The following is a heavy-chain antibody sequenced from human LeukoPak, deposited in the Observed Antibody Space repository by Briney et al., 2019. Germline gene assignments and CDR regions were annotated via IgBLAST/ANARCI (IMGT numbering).Heavy chain of an antibody. J-gene: IGHJ6*02. CDR2: ISGGGTP. CDR1: GFTFSSYW. V-gene: IGHV3-53*01. D-gene: IGHD2-2*01. CDR3: ARRGSNREDCSSTDCYGYGMDV. Sequence: PGGSLRLSCAASGFTFSSYWMHWVRQAPGKGLESVSVISGGGTPYYADSVKGRFTMSRDNSKNTLYLHMNSLRADDTAVYFCARRGSNREDCSSTDCYGYGMDVWGQGTTVTVSS.